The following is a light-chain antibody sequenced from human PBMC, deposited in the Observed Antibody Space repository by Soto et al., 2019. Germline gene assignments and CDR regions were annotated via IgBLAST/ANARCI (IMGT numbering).Light chain of an antibody. Sequence: QSVLTQPRSVSGSLGQSVTISCSGTSSDVGGYNYVSWYQQHPGKAPKLMIYDVSKRPSGVPDRFSGSKSGNTASLTISGLQAEDEADYYCCSYAGIYTFYVFGTGTKLTVL. CDR3: CSYAGIYTFYV. CDR2: DVS. CDR1: SSDVGGYNY. V-gene: IGLV2-11*01. J-gene: IGLJ1*01.